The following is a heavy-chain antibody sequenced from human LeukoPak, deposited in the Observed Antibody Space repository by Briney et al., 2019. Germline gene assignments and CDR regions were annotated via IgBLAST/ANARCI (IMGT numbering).Heavy chain of an antibody. CDR3: AKDRPTVAYYFHY. Sequence: GGSLRLSCAASGFIFSSYGMHWVRQAPGKGLEWVAVISYDGSKEYYADSVKGRFTISRDNSKNTLYLQMISLRPEDTAVYYCAKDRPTVAYYFHYWGQGTLVTVSS. J-gene: IGHJ4*02. D-gene: IGHD4-23*01. V-gene: IGHV3-30*18. CDR2: ISYDGSKE. CDR1: GFIFSSYG.